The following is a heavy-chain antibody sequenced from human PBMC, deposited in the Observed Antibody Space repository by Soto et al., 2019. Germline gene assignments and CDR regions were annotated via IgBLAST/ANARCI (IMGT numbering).Heavy chain of an antibody. J-gene: IGHJ4*02. CDR2: IYYSGST. D-gene: IGHD4-4*01. CDR1: GGSISSYY. CDR3: AATVIGLYYFDY. V-gene: IGHV4-59*08. Sequence: SETLSLTCAVSGGSISSYYWSWIRQPPGKGLEWIGYIYYSGSTNYNPSLKSRVTISVDTSKNQFSLKLSSVTAADTAVYYCAATVIGLYYFDYWGQGTLVTVSS.